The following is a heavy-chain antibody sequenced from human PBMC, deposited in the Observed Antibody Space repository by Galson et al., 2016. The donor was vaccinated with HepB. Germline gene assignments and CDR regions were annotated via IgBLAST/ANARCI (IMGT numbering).Heavy chain of an antibody. CDR1: GFSIASGGVG. CDR2: IYWDDTK. Sequence: PALVKPTQTLTLTCTLSGFSIASGGVGVGWIRQRPGGALEWLALIYWDDTKHVRPSLRNRLTITKDTSKNHVVLTVTPMDPVDTGTYFCARLNSWGSTFDRWGQGTLVAVSS. D-gene: IGHD3-16*01. J-gene: IGHJ4*02. CDR3: ARLNSWGSTFDR. V-gene: IGHV2-5*02.